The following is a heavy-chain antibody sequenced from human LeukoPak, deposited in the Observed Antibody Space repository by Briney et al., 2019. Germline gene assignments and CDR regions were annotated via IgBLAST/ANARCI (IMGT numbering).Heavy chain of an antibody. CDR1: GGTFSSYA. CDR3: ARDHLMATITYFDY. V-gene: IGHV1-69*05. J-gene: IGHJ4*02. D-gene: IGHD5-24*01. Sequence: GASVKVSCKASGGTFSSYAISWVRQAPGQGLEWMGGIIPIFGTANYAQKFQGRVTITTDESTSTAYMELSSLRSEDTAVYYCARDHLMATITYFDYWGQGTLVTVSS. CDR2: IIPIFGTA.